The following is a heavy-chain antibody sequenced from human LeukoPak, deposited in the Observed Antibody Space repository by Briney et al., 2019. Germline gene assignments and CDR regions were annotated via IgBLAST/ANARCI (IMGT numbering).Heavy chain of an antibody. CDR1: GGSLSSYY. Sequence: PSETLSLTCTVSGGSLSSYYWSWIRQPPGKGLEWIGYIYYSGSTNYNPSLKSRVAISVDTSKNQFSLKLSSVTAADTAVYYCARGVGLLWFGELLRAGYFDYWGQGTLVTVSS. J-gene: IGHJ4*02. CDR3: ARGVGLLWFGELLRAGYFDY. CDR2: IYYSGST. D-gene: IGHD3-10*01. V-gene: IGHV4-59*12.